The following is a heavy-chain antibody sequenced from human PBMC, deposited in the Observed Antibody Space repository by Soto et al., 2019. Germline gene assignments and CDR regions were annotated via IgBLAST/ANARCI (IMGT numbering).Heavy chain of an antibody. CDR2: ISYDGSNK. V-gene: IGHV3-30*18. CDR3: AKDRIAAAATDYYYGMDV. Sequence: QVQLVESGGGVVQPGRSLRLSCAASGFTFSSYGMHWVRQAPGKGLEWVAVISYDGSNKYYADSVKGRFTISRDNSKNTLYLQMHSLRAEDTAVYYCAKDRIAAAATDYYYGMDVWGQGTTVTVSS. D-gene: IGHD6-13*01. J-gene: IGHJ6*02. CDR1: GFTFSSYG.